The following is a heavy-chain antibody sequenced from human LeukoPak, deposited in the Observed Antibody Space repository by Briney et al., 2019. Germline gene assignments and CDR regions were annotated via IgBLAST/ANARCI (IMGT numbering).Heavy chain of an antibody. CDR1: GGSISSGGYY. Sequence: SQTLSLTCTVSGGSISSGGYYWSWIRQHPGKGLEWIGYIYYSGSTNYNPSLKSRVTISVDTSKNQFSLKLSSVTAADTAVYYCARSGRYAFDIWGQGTMVTVSS. V-gene: IGHV4-31*03. D-gene: IGHD2-15*01. CDR2: IYYSGST. J-gene: IGHJ3*02. CDR3: ARSGRYAFDI.